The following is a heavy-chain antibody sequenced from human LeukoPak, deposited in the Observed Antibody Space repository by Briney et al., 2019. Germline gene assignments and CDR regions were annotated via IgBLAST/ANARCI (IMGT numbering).Heavy chain of an antibody. J-gene: IGHJ6*02. CDR3: ARYANSPYYYYAMDV. Sequence: SETLSLTCTVSGGSIISYYLSWIRQPPGKGLEWIGSIYYSGSTNYNPSLKSRVTISVETSKNQSSLKLSSVTAADTAVYYCARYANSPYYYYAMDVWGQGTTVTVSS. CDR1: GGSIISYY. CDR2: IYYSGST. D-gene: IGHD4/OR15-4a*01. V-gene: IGHV4-59*12.